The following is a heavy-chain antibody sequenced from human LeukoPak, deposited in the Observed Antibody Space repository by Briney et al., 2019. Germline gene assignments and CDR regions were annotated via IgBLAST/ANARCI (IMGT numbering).Heavy chain of an antibody. D-gene: IGHD3-22*01. V-gene: IGHV3-53*01. CDR2: IYSGGST. CDR3: ARSRRIVGKFDY. J-gene: IGHJ4*02. CDR1: GFTVSSNY. Sequence: GGSLRLTCAASGFTVSSNYMSWVRQAPGKGLEWVSVIYSGGSTYYADSVKGRFTISRDNSKNTLYPQMNSLRAEDTAVYYCARSRRIVGKFDYWGQGTLVTVSS.